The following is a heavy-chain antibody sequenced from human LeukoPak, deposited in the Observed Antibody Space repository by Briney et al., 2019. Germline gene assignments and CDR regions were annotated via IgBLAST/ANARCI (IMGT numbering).Heavy chain of an antibody. D-gene: IGHD3-22*01. CDR3: ARENYDSSGYYYRYYMDV. CDR1: GYTFTSYY. CDR2: INPSGGST. Sequence: ASVKVSCKASGYTFTSYYMHWVRQAPGQGLEWMGIINPSGGSTSYAQKFQGRVTMTRDMSTSTVYMELSSLRSEDTAVYYCARENYDSSGYYYRYYMDVWGKGTTVTVSS. J-gene: IGHJ6*03. V-gene: IGHV1-46*01.